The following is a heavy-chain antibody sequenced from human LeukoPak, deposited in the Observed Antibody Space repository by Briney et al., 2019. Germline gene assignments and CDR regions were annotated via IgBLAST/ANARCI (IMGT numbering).Heavy chain of an antibody. CDR3: ARDLEDSSPFGAFDM. Sequence: PGRSLRLSRAASLFTYSNYGMHEVRQVPSRELEGVAAILFDGIRKYSADSVKGRITISRDNSKNTLYLKMSSLRAEDTAVYYCARDLEDSSPFGAFDMWGQGTMVTVSS. V-gene: IGHV3-33*01. J-gene: IGHJ3*02. CDR1: LFTYSNYG. CDR2: ILFDGIRK. D-gene: IGHD3-22*01.